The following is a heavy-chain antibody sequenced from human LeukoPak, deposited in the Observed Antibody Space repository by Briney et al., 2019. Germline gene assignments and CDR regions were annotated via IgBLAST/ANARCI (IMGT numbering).Heavy chain of an antibody. J-gene: IGHJ6*03. D-gene: IGHD2-15*01. V-gene: IGHV1-8*01. CDR2: MNPNSGNT. Sequence: ASVKVSCKASGYTFTSYDINWVRQATGQGLEWVGWMNPNSGNTGYAQKFQGRVTMTRNTSISTAYMELSSLRSEDTAVYYCARGERVVVAATDYYYMDVWGKGTTVTVSS. CDR3: ARGERVVVAATDYYYMDV. CDR1: GYTFTSYD.